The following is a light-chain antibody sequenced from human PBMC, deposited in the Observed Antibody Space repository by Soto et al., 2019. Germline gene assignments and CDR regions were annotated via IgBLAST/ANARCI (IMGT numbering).Light chain of an antibody. V-gene: IGKV1-39*01. Sequence: DIRMTHSRASVSGTEGDRVTXTCRASQAISNYLNWYQQTPGKATNLLIFGAKTLKSGVASRFSGSGYGTDFTLTINTLQPEDVGIYYCQQCRGKPLTVGQGTRLEIK. J-gene: IGKJ5*01. CDR3: QQCRGKPLT. CDR1: QAISNY. CDR2: GAK.